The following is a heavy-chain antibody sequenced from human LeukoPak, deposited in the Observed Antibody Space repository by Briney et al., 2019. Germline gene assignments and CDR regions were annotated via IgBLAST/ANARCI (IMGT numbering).Heavy chain of an antibody. D-gene: IGHD3-16*01. CDR1: GGSISSTTHY. J-gene: IGHJ4*02. Sequence: SETLSLTCSVSGGSISSTTHYWAWLRQPPGKGLEWIGSVYYSGITYYNPSLKGRVTISVDTSKNQFSLKLSSLTAADTAFYYCARHFGSTSGGYLDYWGQGTLVTVSS. CDR2: VYYSGIT. V-gene: IGHV4-39*01. CDR3: ARHFGSTSGGYLDY.